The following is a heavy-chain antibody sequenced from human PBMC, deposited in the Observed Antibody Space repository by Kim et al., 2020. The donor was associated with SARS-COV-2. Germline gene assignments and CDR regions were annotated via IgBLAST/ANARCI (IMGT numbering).Heavy chain of an antibody. Sequence: ANSVKGRFTIARDNSKNTLYLQMGSLRAEDMAVYYCARREIDFWSGYYNYWGQGTLVTVSS. D-gene: IGHD3-3*01. CDR3: ARREIDFWSGYYNY. V-gene: IGHV3-64*01. J-gene: IGHJ4*02.